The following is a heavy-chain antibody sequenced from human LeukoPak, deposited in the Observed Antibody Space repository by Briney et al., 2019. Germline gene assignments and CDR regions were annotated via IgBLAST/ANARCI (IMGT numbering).Heavy chain of an antibody. V-gene: IGHV4-39*01. CDR2: IYYSGST. D-gene: IGHD4-17*01. CDR1: GGSISSSTYY. CDR3: ARHDYGDYSSFDY. Sequence: PSETLSLTCTVSGGSISSSTYYWGWIRQPPGTGLEWIGSIYYSGSTYYNPSLKSRVTISVDTSKNQFSLKLNSVTAADTAVYYCARHDYGDYSSFDYWGQGTLVTVSS. J-gene: IGHJ4*02.